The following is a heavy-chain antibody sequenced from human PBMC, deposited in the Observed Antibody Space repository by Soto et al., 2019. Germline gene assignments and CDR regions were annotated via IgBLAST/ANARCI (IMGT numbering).Heavy chain of an antibody. CDR2: IIPILGIA. V-gene: IGHV1-69*02. CDR1: GGTFSSYT. J-gene: IGHJ4*02. Sequence: SVKVSCKASGGTFSSYTISWVRQAPGQGLEWMGRIIPILGIANYAQKFQGRVTITADKSTSTAYMELSRLRSDDTAVYHCAGGTAAGNIPSGCWRQRTLVIVSS. D-gene: IGHD6-13*01. CDR3: AGGTAAGNIPSGC.